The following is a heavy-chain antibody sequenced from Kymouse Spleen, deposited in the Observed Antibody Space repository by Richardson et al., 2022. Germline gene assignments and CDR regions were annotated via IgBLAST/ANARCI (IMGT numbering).Heavy chain of an antibody. CDR3: ARDQITMVRGVINYYYYGMDV. CDR2: ISSSSSTI. J-gene: IGHJ6*02. V-gene: IGHV3-48*02. CDR1: GFTFSSYS. Sequence: EVQLVESGGGLVQPGGSLRLSCAASGFTFSSYSMNWVRQAPGKGLEWVSYISSSSSTIYYADSVKGRFTISRDNAKNSLYLQMNSLRDEDTAVYYCARDQITMVRGVINYYYYGMDVWGQGTTVTVSS. D-gene: IGHD3-10*01.